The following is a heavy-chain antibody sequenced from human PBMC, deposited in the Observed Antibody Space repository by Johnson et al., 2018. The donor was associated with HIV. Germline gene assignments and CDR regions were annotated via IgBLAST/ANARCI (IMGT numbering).Heavy chain of an antibody. D-gene: IGHD6-13*01. Sequence: VQLVESGGGLVQPGRSLRLSCAASGFTFDDYAMHWVRQAPGKGLEWVSGISWNSGSIGYADSVKGRFTISRDNAKNSLYLQMNSLRAEDTALYYCAEGGAAAGLDAFDIWGQGTMVTVSS. CDR1: GFTFDDYA. V-gene: IGHV3-9*01. J-gene: IGHJ3*02. CDR3: AEGGAAAGLDAFDI. CDR2: ISWNSGSI.